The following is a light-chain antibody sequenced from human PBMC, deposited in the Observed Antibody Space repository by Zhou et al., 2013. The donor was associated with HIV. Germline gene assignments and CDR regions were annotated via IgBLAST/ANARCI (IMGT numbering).Light chain of an antibody. V-gene: IGKV3-15*01. Sequence: EVLMAQSPDTLSLSPGERATLSCRASQSVSSNLAWYQYKPGQAPRLLIYGASTRATGVPARFSGSGSGTEFTLTISSMQSEDFAVYYCQQYNNWPRTFGQGTKVEIK. CDR1: QSVSSN. CDR3: QQYNNWPRT. J-gene: IGKJ1*01. CDR2: GAS.